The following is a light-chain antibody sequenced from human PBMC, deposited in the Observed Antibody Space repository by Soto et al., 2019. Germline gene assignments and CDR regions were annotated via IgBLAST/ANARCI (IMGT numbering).Light chain of an antibody. CDR2: GAS. J-gene: IGKJ4*01. CDR1: QSVSSSY. V-gene: IGKV3D-15*01. CDR3: LQYNQGPPRT. Sequence: QSVSSSYLAWYQQKPGQAPRLLIYGASSRATGIPDRFSGSGSGTEFTLYICDLQSADFAVYYCLQYNQGPPRTVGGGTKVDIK.